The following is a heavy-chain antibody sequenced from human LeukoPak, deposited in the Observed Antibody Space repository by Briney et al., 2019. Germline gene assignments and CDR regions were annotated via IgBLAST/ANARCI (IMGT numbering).Heavy chain of an antibody. V-gene: IGHV3-23*01. CDR1: GFTFSNYA. CDR2: LDSSGFFT. J-gene: IGHJ3*01. CDR3: AKLIGYCTGGSCYHDNFDV. D-gene: IGHD2-15*01. Sequence: PGGSLRLSCTASGFTFSNYAMSWVRQAPGKGLEWVSALDSSGFFTVYGDSVKGRFTISRDNSKNTVYLQMRSLRAEDTALYYCAKLIGYCTGGSCYHDNFDVWGQGTMVTISS.